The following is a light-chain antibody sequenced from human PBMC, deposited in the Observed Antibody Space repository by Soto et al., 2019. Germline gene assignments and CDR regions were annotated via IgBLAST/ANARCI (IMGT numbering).Light chain of an antibody. Sequence: DIQMTQSPSSLSASVGDRVTTTCQASHDIMSFLNWYQQKPGKAPKLLIYDASSLETGVPSRFSGIGSGTDFTLTISSLQPEDIATYYCQQYDNLPLTFGGGTKVEIK. CDR1: HDIMSF. CDR2: DAS. J-gene: IGKJ4*01. CDR3: QQYDNLPLT. V-gene: IGKV1-33*01.